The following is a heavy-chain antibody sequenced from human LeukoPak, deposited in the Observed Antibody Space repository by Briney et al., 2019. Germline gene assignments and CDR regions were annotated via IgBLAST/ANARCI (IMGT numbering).Heavy chain of an antibody. Sequence: ASVRVSCKASGYTFTSYDINWVRQAPGQGVEWMGFKNPNRGRTGFAQKFQGRFTMTTDTSISTAYMELSSLTSEDTAVYYCARGPVSSHGMDVWGQGTTVTVSS. J-gene: IGHJ6*02. V-gene: IGHV1-8*01. CDR3: ARGPVSSHGMDV. CDR2: KNPNRGRT. CDR1: GYTFTSYD.